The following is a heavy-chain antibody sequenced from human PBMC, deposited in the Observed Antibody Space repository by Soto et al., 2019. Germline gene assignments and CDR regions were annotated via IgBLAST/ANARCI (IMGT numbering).Heavy chain of an antibody. V-gene: IGHV6-1*01. J-gene: IGHJ4*02. CDR3: AREVAGTYYFDY. Sequence: PSQTLSLTCAISGDSVSSNSAAWNWIRQSPSRGLEWLGRTYYRSKWYNDYALSVKSRLTINPDTSMNQCSLQLNPVTPEDTAVYYCAREVAGTYYFDYWGQGILVTVSS. CDR1: GDSVSSNSAA. CDR2: TYYRSKWYN. D-gene: IGHD5-12*01.